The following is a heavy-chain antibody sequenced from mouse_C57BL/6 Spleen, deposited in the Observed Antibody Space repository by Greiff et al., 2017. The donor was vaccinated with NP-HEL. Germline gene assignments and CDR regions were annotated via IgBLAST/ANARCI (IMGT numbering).Heavy chain of an antibody. CDR2: IYPGGGYT. Sequence: QVQLKQSGAELVRPGTSVKMSCKASGYTFTNYWIGWAKQRPGHGLEWIGDIYPGGGYTNYNEKFKGKATLTADKSSSTAYMQFSSLTSEDSAIYYCARGDYGSSYLRYFDVWGTGTTVTVSS. CDR1: GYTFTNYW. J-gene: IGHJ1*03. CDR3: ARGDYGSSYLRYFDV. V-gene: IGHV1-63*01. D-gene: IGHD1-1*01.